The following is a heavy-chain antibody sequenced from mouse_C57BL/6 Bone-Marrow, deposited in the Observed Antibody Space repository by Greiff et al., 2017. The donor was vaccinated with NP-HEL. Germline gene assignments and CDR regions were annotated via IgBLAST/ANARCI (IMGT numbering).Heavy chain of an antibody. V-gene: IGHV5-4*01. D-gene: IGHD1-1*01. Sequence: EVKLVESGGGLVKPGGSLKLSCAASGFTFSSYAMSWVRQTPEKRLEWVATISDGGSYTYYPDNVKGRFTISRDNAKNNLYLQMSHLKSEDTAMYYCARDRGYGSPYAMDYWGQGTSVTVSS. J-gene: IGHJ4*01. CDR2: ISDGGSYT. CDR1: GFTFSSYA. CDR3: ARDRGYGSPYAMDY.